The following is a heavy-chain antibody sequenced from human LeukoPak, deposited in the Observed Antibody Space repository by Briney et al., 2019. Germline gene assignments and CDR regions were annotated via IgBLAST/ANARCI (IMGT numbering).Heavy chain of an antibody. CDR1: GFSFSSYG. V-gene: IGHV3-33*01. CDR3: ASHGGL. Sequence: GGSLRLSCVASGFSFSSYGMHWVRQPPGKGLEWVAVIWYDGTNENYADSVKGRFTISRGNLKDTLYLQMNNLRAEDTAVFYCASHGGLWGQGTLVTVSS. D-gene: IGHD5-12*01. CDR2: IWYDGTNE. J-gene: IGHJ4*02.